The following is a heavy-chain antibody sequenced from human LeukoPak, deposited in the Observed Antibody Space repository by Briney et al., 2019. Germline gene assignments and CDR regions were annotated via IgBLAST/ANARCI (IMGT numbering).Heavy chain of an antibody. Sequence: GGSLRLSCAVSGFTFSSYAMHWVRQAPGKGLEWVAVISYDGNKKYYADSVKGRFTISRDNSKNTLYLQMNSLRAEDTAVYYCARDPRSTLIQIAAAGFVYWGQGTLVTVSS. CDR1: GFTFSSYA. V-gene: IGHV3-30*04. D-gene: IGHD6-13*01. CDR3: ARDPRSTLIQIAAAGFVY. CDR2: ISYDGNKK. J-gene: IGHJ4*02.